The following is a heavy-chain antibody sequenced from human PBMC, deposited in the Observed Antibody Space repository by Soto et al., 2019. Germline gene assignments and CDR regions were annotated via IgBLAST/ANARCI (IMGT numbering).Heavy chain of an antibody. V-gene: IGHV3-30*18. CDR1: GFTFSSYG. J-gene: IGHJ6*02. CDR3: AKDGYYYDSSGGPDV. D-gene: IGHD3-22*01. CDR2: ISYDGSNK. Sequence: GGSLRLSCAASGFTFSSYGMHWVRQAPGKGLEWVAVISYDGSNKYYADSVKGRFTISRDNSKNTLYLQMNSLRAEDTAVYYCAKDGYYYDSSGGPDVWGQGTTVTVSS.